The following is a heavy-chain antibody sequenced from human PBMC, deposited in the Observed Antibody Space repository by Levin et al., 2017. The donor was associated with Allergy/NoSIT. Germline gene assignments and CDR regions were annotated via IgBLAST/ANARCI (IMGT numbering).Heavy chain of an antibody. CDR1: GFTFSSYA. CDR2: ISGSGGST. J-gene: IGHJ4*02. Sequence: GESLKISCAASGFTFSSYAMSWVRQAPGKGLEWVSAISGSGGSTYYADSVKGRFTISRDNSKNTLYLQMNSLRAEDTAVYYCAKDIRVTMVQGVIHYWGQGTLVTVSS. D-gene: IGHD3-10*01. V-gene: IGHV3-23*01. CDR3: AKDIRVTMVQGVIHY.